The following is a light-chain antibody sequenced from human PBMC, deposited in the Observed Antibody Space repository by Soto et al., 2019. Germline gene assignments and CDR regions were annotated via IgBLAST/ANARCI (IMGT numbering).Light chain of an antibody. CDR3: QQRFNGLS. V-gene: IGKV3-11*01. J-gene: IGKJ4*01. Sequence: EIVLTQSPATLSLSPGQRGTLSCRTSQSVGVDLAWYQQKPGQAPRLLVYGAFNRATGIPARFSGSGSGTEFTLTISSLEPEDFAVYYCQQRFNGLSFGGGTEVEIK. CDR1: QSVGVD. CDR2: GAF.